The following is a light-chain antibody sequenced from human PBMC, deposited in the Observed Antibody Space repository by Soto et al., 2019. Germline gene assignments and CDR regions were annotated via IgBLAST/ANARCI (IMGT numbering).Light chain of an antibody. CDR1: QSVSSSY. V-gene: IGKV3-20*01. Sequence: EIVLTQSPGTLSLSPGERATLSCRASQSVSSSYLAWYQQKPGQSPRLLIYGASSMATGLPDRFSGSGSGTDFTLTISRLEPEDFAVCYCKQYDSSPTFTFGHGTKVDIK. CDR2: GAS. CDR3: KQYDSSPTFT. J-gene: IGKJ3*01.